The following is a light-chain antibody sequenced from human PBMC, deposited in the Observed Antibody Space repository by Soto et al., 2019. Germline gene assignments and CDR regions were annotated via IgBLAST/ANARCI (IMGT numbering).Light chain of an antibody. CDR2: HAS. CDR3: QQGTNWPLT. Sequence: MVLTQSPATLSVSPGERATLSCRASQSLSSYLAWYQQKPGQPPRLLIYHASDRATGIPARFSGSGSGTDFTLTISSLEPEDFAVYYCQQGTNWPLTFGGGTKVEIK. J-gene: IGKJ4*01. CDR1: QSLSSY. V-gene: IGKV3-11*01.